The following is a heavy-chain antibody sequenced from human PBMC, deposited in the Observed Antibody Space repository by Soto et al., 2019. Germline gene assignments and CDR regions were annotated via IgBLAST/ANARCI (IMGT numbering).Heavy chain of an antibody. CDR2: IYYSGST. CDR1: GGSISSGDYY. Sequence: PSETLSLTCTVSGGSISSGDYYWSWIRQPPGKGLEWIGYIYYSGSTYYNPSLKSRVTISVDTSKNQFSLKVSSVTVADTAVYYCARLGGYCSSTCCYGCYGMDVWAKGPRSPSP. CDR3: ARLGGYCSSTCCYGCYGMDV. V-gene: IGHV4-30-4*01. J-gene: IGHJ6*02. D-gene: IGHD2-2*01.